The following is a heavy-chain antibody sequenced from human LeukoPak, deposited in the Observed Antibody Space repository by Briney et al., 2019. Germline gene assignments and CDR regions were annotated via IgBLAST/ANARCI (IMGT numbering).Heavy chain of an antibody. CDR1: GFTFSSYS. J-gene: IGHJ4*02. CDR3: ARVKSTYDAYFDS. Sequence: GGSLRLSCAASGFTFSSYSMNWVRQAPGKGLEWVSYISSSSSTIYYADSVKGRFTISRDNAKNSLYLQMNSLRAEDTAVYYCARVKSTYDAYFDSWGQGTLVTVSS. CDR2: ISSSSSTI. V-gene: IGHV3-48*04. D-gene: IGHD5-12*01.